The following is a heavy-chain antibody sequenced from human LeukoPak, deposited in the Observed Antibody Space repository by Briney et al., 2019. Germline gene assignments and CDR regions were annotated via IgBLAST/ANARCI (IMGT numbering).Heavy chain of an antibody. J-gene: IGHJ4*02. Sequence: GGSLRLSCAASGFTFSSYAMSWVRQAPGKGLEWVSGISGSGGITYYADSVRGRFTISRDNSKNTLYLQMNSLRVEDTAVYYCAKTYSSGWSGFDYWGQGTLVTVSS. CDR3: AKTYSSGWSGFDY. V-gene: IGHV3-23*01. D-gene: IGHD6-19*01. CDR2: ISGSGGIT. CDR1: GFTFSSYA.